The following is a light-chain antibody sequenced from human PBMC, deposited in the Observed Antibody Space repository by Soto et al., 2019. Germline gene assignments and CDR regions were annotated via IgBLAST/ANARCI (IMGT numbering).Light chain of an antibody. CDR1: QSISSW. CDR2: KGS. CDR3: QQYNSYSRT. J-gene: IGKJ1*01. Sequence: DIQMTQSPSTLSASVGDRVTITCRASQSISSWLAWYPQKPGKAPKLLIYKGSSLESGVPSRFSGSGSGTEFTLTISSLKPDDFATYYCQQYNSYSRTFGQGTKVEIK. V-gene: IGKV1-5*03.